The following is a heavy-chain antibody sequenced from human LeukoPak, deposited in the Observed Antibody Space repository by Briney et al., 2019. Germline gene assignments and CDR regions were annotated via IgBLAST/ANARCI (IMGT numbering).Heavy chain of an antibody. D-gene: IGHD3-22*01. J-gene: IGHJ3*02. CDR1: GGSISSSSYY. CDR3: ARKEWLLLWPAGSDAFDI. Sequence: SETVSLTCTVSGGSISSSSYYWGWIRQPPGRGLEWIGSIYYSGSTYYNPSLKSRVTISVGTSKNQFSLKLSSVTAADTAVYYCARKEWLLLWPAGSDAFDIWGQGTMVTVSS. CDR2: IYYSGST. V-gene: IGHV4-39*01.